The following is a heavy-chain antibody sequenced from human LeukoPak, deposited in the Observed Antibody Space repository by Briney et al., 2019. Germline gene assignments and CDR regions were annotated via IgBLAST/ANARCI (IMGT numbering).Heavy chain of an antibody. V-gene: IGHV3-23*01. D-gene: IGHD1-7*01. CDR1: GFTFSSYA. Sequence: GGSLRLSCAASGFTFSSYAMNWVRQAPGKGLEWVSAISGSGGSTNYADSVKGRFTISRDNSKNTLYLQMNSLRAEDTAVYYCAKANHFNWNYEGYFDYWGQGILVTVPS. J-gene: IGHJ4*02. CDR3: AKANHFNWNYEGYFDY. CDR2: ISGSGGST.